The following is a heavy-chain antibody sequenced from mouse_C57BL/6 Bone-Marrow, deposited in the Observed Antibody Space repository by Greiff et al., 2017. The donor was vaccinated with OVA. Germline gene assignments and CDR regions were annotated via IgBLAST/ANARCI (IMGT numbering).Heavy chain of an antibody. CDR2: ISSGGSYT. J-gene: IGHJ2*01. CDR1: GFTFSSYG. D-gene: IGHD3-2*02. CDR3: AREKFRRFDY. Sequence: EVQVVESGGDLVKPGGSLKLSCAASGFTFSSYGMSWVRQTPDKRLEWVATISSGGSYTYYPDSVKGRFTISRDNAKNTLYLQMSSLKSEDTAMYYCAREKFRRFDYWGQGTTLTVSS. V-gene: IGHV5-6*01.